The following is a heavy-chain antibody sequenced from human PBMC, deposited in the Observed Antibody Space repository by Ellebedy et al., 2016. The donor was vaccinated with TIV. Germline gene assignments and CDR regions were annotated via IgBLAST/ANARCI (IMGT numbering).Heavy chain of an antibody. CDR1: ESTFSSYG. CDR3: ANQLWNTEF. Sequence: PGGSLRLSCEASESTFSSYGMSWVRQAPGKGLEWVSSISTTDGTHYADSVKGRFTISRDNPKNTLYLQMNSLRVEDTAVYYCANQLWNTEFWGQGTLVIVSS. J-gene: IGHJ4*02. D-gene: IGHD3-16*01. CDR2: ISTTDGT. V-gene: IGHV3-23*01.